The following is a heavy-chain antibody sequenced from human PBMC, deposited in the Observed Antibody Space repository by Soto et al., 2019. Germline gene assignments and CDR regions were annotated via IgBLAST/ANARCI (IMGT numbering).Heavy chain of an antibody. D-gene: IGHD3-10*01. J-gene: IGHJ4*02. CDR3: ARGGVSHNSLGY. Sequence: PGGSLRLSCAASGFTFSSYGVHWVRQAPGKGLEWVAVIWYDGSNKYYADSVKGRFTISRDNSKNTLYLQMNSLRAEDTAVYYCARGGVSHNSLGYWGQGTLVTVSS. CDR2: IWYDGSNK. CDR1: GFTFSSYG. V-gene: IGHV3-33*01.